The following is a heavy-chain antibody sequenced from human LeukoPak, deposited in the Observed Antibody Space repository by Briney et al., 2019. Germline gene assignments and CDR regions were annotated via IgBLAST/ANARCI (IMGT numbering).Heavy chain of an antibody. D-gene: IGHD3-22*01. CDR2: INWNGGST. Sequence: GGSLRLSCAASRFTFNDYGMSWVRQAPGKGLEWVSGINWNGGSTAYADSVRGRFTISRDNAKNSLYLQMNSLRAEDTAFYYCARNFGGGDSSGPYYWGQGTLVTVSS. J-gene: IGHJ4*02. CDR3: ARNFGGGDSSGPYY. CDR1: RFTFNDYG. V-gene: IGHV3-20*04.